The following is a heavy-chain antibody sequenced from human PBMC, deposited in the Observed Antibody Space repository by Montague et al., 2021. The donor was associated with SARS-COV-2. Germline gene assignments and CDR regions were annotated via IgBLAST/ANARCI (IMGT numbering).Heavy chain of an antibody. CDR2: LYKDDRTT. CDR3: AKRNGYNPRNGSFDY. Sequence: SLRLSCAASGFTFSIFAMSWARQAPGKGLEWISVLYKDDRTTDYAGSVKGRFTISRDNSKNTLYLQMDSLRVEDTAVYYCAKRNGYNPRNGSFDYWGRGTLVTVSS. CDR1: GFTFSIFA. V-gene: IGHV3-23*03. D-gene: IGHD5-24*01. J-gene: IGHJ4*02.